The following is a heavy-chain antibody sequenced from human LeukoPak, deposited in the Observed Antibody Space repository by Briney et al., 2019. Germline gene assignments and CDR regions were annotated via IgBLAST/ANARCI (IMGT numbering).Heavy chain of an antibody. J-gene: IGHJ4*02. CDR3: AKPMTTVTPFDY. CDR1: GFTFNNYG. CDR2: IRCDGSNK. V-gene: IGHV3-30*02. Sequence: GGSLRLSCAASGFTFNNYGMHWVRQAPGKGLEWVAFIRCDGSNKYYAESVKGRFAISRDDSKNTLYLQMKSLRAEDTAVYYCAKPMTTVTPFDYWGQGTLVTVSS. D-gene: IGHD4-17*01.